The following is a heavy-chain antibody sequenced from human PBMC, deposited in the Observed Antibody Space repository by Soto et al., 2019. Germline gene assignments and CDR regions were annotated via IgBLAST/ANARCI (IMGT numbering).Heavy chain of an antibody. D-gene: IGHD6-19*01. CDR2: ISYDGSNK. CDR3: AKEQDRGYSSGWYSFDY. CDR1: GFTFSSYG. V-gene: IGHV3-30*18. J-gene: IGHJ4*02. Sequence: GGSLRLSCAASGFTFSSYGMHWVRQAPGKGLEWVAVISYDGSNKYYADSVKGRFTISRDNSKNTLYLQMNSLRAEDTAVYYCAKEQDRGYSSGWYSFDYWGQGTLVTVSS.